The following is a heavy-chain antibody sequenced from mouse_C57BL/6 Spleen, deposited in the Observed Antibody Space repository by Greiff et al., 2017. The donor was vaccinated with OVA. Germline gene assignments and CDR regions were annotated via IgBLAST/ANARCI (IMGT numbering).Heavy chain of an antibody. CDR2: INPGSGGT. V-gene: IGHV1-54*01. Sequence: QVQLQQPGAELVRPGTSVKVSCKASGYAFTNYLIEWVKQRPGQGLEWIGVINPGSGGTNYNEKFKGKATLTADKSSSTAYMQLSSLTSEDSAVYFCARGLGREGDYWGQGTTLTVSS. D-gene: IGHD4-1*01. J-gene: IGHJ2*01. CDR1: GYAFTNYL. CDR3: ARGLGREGDY.